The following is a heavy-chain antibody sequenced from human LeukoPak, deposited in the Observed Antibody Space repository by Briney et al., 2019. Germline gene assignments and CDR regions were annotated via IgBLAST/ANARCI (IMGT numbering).Heavy chain of an antibody. D-gene: IGHD6-19*01. CDR2: ITSDGSRT. CDR3: ARDGSGWPEA. Sequence: GSLRLSCVVSGFSFRSYWMHWVRQVPGKGLVWVSRITSDGSRTTYADCVKGRFTISRDNAKNALYLQMNGLRADDTAVYFCARDGSGWPEAWGQGTLVTVSS. V-gene: IGHV3-74*01. J-gene: IGHJ1*01. CDR1: GFSFRSYW.